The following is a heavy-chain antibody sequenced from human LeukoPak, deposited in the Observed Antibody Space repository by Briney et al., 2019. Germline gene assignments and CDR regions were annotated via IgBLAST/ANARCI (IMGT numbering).Heavy chain of an antibody. CDR3: AKDRNADAIVATSLGY. V-gene: IGHV3-23*01. D-gene: IGHD5-12*01. J-gene: IGHJ4*02. CDR2: ISGSGGST. Sequence: PGGSLRLSCAASGFTFSSYAMSWVRQAPGKGLEWVSAISGSGGSTYYADSVKGRFTISRDNSKNTLYLQMNSLRAEDTAVYYCAKDRNADAIVATSLGYWGQGTLVTVSS. CDR1: GFTFSSYA.